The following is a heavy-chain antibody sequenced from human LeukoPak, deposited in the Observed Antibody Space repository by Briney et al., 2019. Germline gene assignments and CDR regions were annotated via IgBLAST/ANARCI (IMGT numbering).Heavy chain of an antibody. Sequence: PGRSLRLSCAASGFTFSSYAMLWVRQAPGKGLEWVAVISYDGSNKYYADSVKGRFTISRDNSKNTLYLQMNSLRAEDTAVYYCARGGGTIIDYWGQGTLVTVSS. CDR3: ARGGGTIIDY. D-gene: IGHD1-14*01. CDR1: GFTFSSYA. J-gene: IGHJ4*02. V-gene: IGHV3-30-3*01. CDR2: ISYDGSNK.